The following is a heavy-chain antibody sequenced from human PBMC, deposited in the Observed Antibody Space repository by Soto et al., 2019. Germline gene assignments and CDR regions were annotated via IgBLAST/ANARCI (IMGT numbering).Heavy chain of an antibody. CDR2: IYHSGST. J-gene: IGHJ4*02. V-gene: IGHV4-4*02. CDR3: ARSNSGSYYEVFDY. CDR1: GGSISSSNW. Sequence: QVQLQESGPGLVKPSGTLSLTCAVSGGSISSSNWWSWVRQPPGKGLEWIGEIYHSGSTNYNPSLESRVXXAVAKSKNQFSLKLSSVTAADPAVYYCARSNSGSYYEVFDYWGQGTLVTVSS. D-gene: IGHD1-26*01.